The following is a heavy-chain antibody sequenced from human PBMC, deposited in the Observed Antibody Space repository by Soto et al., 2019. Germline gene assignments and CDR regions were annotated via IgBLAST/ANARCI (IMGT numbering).Heavy chain of an antibody. CDR2: IWADGSRQ. D-gene: IGHD3-3*01. CDR3: VGGIGSWGLGEY. Sequence: QVQLLESGGGVIQPGKSLRLSCSASGFAFSTYAMHWVRQAPGKGLEWVAVIWADGSRQFYADSVKGRFTVSRDNSQNTLFLQMNSLRVDDTALYYWVGGIGSWGLGEYWGQGTLVTVSS. V-gene: IGHV3-33*08. CDR1: GFAFSTYA. J-gene: IGHJ4*02.